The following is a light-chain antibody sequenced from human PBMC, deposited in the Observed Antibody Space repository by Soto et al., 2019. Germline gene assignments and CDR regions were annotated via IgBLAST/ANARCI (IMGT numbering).Light chain of an antibody. CDR3: CSYAGSYTLYV. CDR2: DVS. CDR1: SSDVGGYNY. J-gene: IGLJ1*01. Sequence: QSALTQPRSVSGSPGQSVTISCTGTSSDVGGYNYVSWYQQHPGKAPKLMIYDVSKRPSGVPDRFSGSKSGNTASLTISGIQVEDEADYYCCSYAGSYTLYVFGTGTKVTVL. V-gene: IGLV2-11*01.